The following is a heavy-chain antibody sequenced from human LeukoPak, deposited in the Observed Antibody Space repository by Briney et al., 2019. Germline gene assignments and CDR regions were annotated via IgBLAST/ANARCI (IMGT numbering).Heavy chain of an antibody. CDR2: ISAYNGNT. CDR1: GYTFTSYG. Sequence: ASVKVSCXASGYTFTSYGISWVRQAPGQGLEWMEWISAYNGNTNYAQKLQGRVTMTTDTSTSTAYMELRSLRSDDTAVYYSARGINYDFWSGQYFDYWGQGTLVTVSS. V-gene: IGHV1-18*01. CDR3: ARGINYDFWSGQYFDY. D-gene: IGHD3-3*01. J-gene: IGHJ4*02.